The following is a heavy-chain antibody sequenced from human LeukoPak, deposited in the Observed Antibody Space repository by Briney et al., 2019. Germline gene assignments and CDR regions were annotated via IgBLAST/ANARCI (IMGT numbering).Heavy chain of an antibody. D-gene: IGHD5-24*01. V-gene: IGHV4-39*01. CDR3: ARHFDRDGYTSNAFDI. CDR2: MYYSGST. J-gene: IGHJ3*02. Sequence: KPSETLSLTCTVSGGSFSSSSYYWGWIRQPPGKGLEWIGSMYYSGSTYYNASLRSRVTISVDTSKNQFSLKLSSVTAADTAVYYCARHFDRDGYTSNAFDIWGQGTMVTVSS. CDR1: GGSFSSSSYY.